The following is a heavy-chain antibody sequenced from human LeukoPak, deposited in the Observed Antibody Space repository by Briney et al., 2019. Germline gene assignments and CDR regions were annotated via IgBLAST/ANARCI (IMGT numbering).Heavy chain of an antibody. D-gene: IGHD1-26*01. Sequence: PGGSLRLSCAASGFTVSNNYMSWVRQAPGKGLEWVSVIYSGDNTYYADSVKGRFTISRDNSKNTLYLQMNSLRAEDTAVYYCAKLSGELLRYFDYWGQGTLVTVSS. J-gene: IGHJ4*02. V-gene: IGHV3-53*01. CDR2: IYSGDNT. CDR3: AKLSGELLRYFDY. CDR1: GFTVSNNY.